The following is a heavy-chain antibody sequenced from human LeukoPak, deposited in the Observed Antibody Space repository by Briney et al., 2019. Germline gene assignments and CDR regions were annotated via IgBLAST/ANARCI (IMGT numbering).Heavy chain of an antibody. V-gene: IGHV4-34*01. CDR2: ISQRGSP. J-gene: IGHJ4*02. CDR3: AALSGYNWNYVSFDY. D-gene: IGHD1-7*01. Sequence: SETLSLTCAVHDGPFSGYYWSWIRQPPGKGLEWIGEISQRGSPNYNPSLKSRVTISINTSKKQFSVELSSVTAADTTVYYCAALSGYNWNYVSFDYWGQGTLVTVSS. CDR1: DGPFSGYY.